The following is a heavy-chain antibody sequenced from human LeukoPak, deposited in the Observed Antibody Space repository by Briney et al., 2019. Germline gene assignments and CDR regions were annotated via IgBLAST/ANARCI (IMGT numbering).Heavy chain of an antibody. V-gene: IGHV4-39*01. Sequence: SETLSLTCAVYGGSFSGYYWGWIRQPPGKGLEWIGSIYYSGSTYYNPSLKSRVTISVDTSKNQFSLKLSSVTAADTAVYYCASHPYYYDSSGYYPYFDYWGQGTLVTVSS. D-gene: IGHD3-22*01. CDR3: ASHPYYYDSSGYYPYFDY. J-gene: IGHJ4*02. CDR2: IYYSGST. CDR1: GGSFSGYY.